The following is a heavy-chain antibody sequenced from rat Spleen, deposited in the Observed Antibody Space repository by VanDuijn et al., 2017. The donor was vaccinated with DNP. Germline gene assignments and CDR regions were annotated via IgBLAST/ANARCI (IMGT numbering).Heavy chain of an antibody. Sequence: EVQLVESGGGLVQPGRSLKLSCAASGFNFNDYWMGWVRQAPGKGLEWVASISSTGDNTYYSDSVKGRFSLSRDNAKSTLYLQMDSLRSEDTATYYCATDSSYINWFAYWGQGTLVTVSS. V-gene: IGHV5-31*01. CDR2: ISSTGDNT. CDR1: GFNFNDYW. CDR3: ATDSSYINWFAY. D-gene: IGHD1-2*01. J-gene: IGHJ3*01.